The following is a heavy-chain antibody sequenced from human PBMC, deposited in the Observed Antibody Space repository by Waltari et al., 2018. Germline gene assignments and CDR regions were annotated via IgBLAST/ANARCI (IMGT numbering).Heavy chain of an antibody. Sequence: QVQLVESGGGVVQPGGSLRLSCAASGFTFSSYGMHWVRQAPGKGLEWVAFIRYDGSNKYYADSVKGRFTISRDNSKNTLYLQMNSLRAEDTAVYYCAKPYCSGGSCTYYFDYWGQGTLVTVSS. CDR2: IRYDGSNK. D-gene: IGHD2-15*01. CDR1: GFTFSSYG. V-gene: IGHV3-30*02. CDR3: AKPYCSGGSCTYYFDY. J-gene: IGHJ4*02.